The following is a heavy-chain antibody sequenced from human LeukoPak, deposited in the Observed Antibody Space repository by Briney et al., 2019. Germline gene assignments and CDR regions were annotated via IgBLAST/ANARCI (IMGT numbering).Heavy chain of an antibody. J-gene: IGHJ5*02. CDR1: GFTFSSYA. V-gene: IGHV3-23*01. D-gene: IGHD3-22*01. Sequence: GGSLRLSCAASGFTFSSYAMSWVRQAPGKGLEWVSAISGSGGSTYYADSVKGRFTISRDNSKNTLYLQMNSLRAVDTAVYYCAKDPEIVVVITGWFDPWGQGTLVTVSS. CDR3: AKDPEIVVVITGWFDP. CDR2: ISGSGGST.